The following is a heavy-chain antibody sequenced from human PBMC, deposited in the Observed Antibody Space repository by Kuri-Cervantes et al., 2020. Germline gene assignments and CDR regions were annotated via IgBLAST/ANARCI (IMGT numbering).Heavy chain of an antibody. J-gene: IGHJ4*02. CDR1: GYTFTSYG. CDR2: ISAYNGNT. D-gene: IGHD5/OR15-5a*01. V-gene: IGHV1-18*01. Sequence: ASVKVSCKASGYTFTSYGISWVRQAPGQGLEWMGWISAYNGNTNYAQKLQGRVTLTRDTPTNTVYMEVSSLRSEDTAVYYCAREPADTNYFDYWGQGTLVTV. CDR3: AREPADTNYFDY.